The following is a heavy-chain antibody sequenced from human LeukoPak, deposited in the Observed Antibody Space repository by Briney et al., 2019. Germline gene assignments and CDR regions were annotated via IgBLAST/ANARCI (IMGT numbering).Heavy chain of an antibody. D-gene: IGHD6-13*01. J-gene: IGHJ5*02. CDR2: ISAYNGNT. CDR3: ARSTGSSWSRGGWFDP. Sequence: ASGKVSCKDSGYTFTSYGISWVRQAPGQGLEWMGSISAYNGNTNYAQKLQGRVTITTDTSTSTAYMELRSLRSDDTAVYYCARSTGSSWSRGGWFDPWGQGTLVTVSS. CDR1: GYTFTSYG. V-gene: IGHV1-18*01.